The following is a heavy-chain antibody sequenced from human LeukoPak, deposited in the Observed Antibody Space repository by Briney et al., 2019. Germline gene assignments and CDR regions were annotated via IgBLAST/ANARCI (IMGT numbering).Heavy chain of an antibody. V-gene: IGHV3-23*01. J-gene: IGHJ4*02. CDR1: GFTFGSHA. CDR3: GKTTVGYSSGQKPAWPVDY. CDR2: IFGSGGSP. D-gene: IGHD5-18*01. Sequence: GGSLRLSCEASGFTFGSHAMYWVRQAPGKGLEWVAGIFGSGGSPHYADPVKGRFTISRDNSRNTVYLQINGLRAEDTAVYYCGKTTVGYSSGQKPAWPVDYWGQGTLVTVSS.